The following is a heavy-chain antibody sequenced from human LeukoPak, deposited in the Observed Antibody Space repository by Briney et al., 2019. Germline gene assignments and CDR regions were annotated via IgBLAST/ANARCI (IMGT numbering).Heavy chain of an antibody. Sequence: PGGSLRLSCAASGFTFSIYAMSWVRQAPGKGLEWVSGSSGSGGYTYYADSVKGRSTISRNNSKNTLYMHMSSLRAEHTAVYYCAKAPGHCTTATCSAWFDPWGQGTLVTVSS. CDR1: GFTFSIYA. D-gene: IGHD2-2*01. J-gene: IGHJ5*02. V-gene: IGHV3-23*01. CDR3: AKAPGHCTTATCSAWFDP. CDR2: SSGSGGYT.